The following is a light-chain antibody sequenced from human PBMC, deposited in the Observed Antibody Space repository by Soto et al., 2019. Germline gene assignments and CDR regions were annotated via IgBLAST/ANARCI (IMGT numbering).Light chain of an antibody. Sequence: AIQLTQSPPSLSASVGDRVTITCQTSQDVTTALAWYQQKPGKAPDLLIYDASTLQSGVPSRFSGSGSGTDFALTISSLQPEDCATYYCQQFNSYPPTFGQGTRLEIK. CDR2: DAS. J-gene: IGKJ5*01. CDR1: QDVTTA. CDR3: QQFNSYPPT. V-gene: IGKV1-13*02.